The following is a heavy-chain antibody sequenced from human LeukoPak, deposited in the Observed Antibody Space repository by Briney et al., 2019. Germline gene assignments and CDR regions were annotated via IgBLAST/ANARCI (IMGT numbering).Heavy chain of an antibody. CDR3: VRAPNDYWSGYSASFDY. V-gene: IGHV3-53*01. Sequence: HPGGSLRLSCAASGLSVSSTYMTWVRQAPGKGLEWVSVIYSGGGTNYADSLKGRFSISRDNSKNTLYLQMNSLRAEDTAVYYCVRAPNDYWSGYSASFDYWGQGTLVTVSS. CDR1: GLSVSSTY. D-gene: IGHD3-3*01. CDR2: IYSGGGT. J-gene: IGHJ4*02.